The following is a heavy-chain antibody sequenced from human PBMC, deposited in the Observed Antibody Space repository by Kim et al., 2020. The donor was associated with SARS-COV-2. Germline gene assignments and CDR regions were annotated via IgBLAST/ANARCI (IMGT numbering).Heavy chain of an antibody. Sequence: GGSLRLSCAVSGIPFSNAWFNWVRQSPGKGLEWVGRIKSKTVGGTADLAAPVKGRFAISRDDSKNTLSLLMNNVETDDSAVYYCTTVSMRWGQGTLVTVSS. J-gene: IGHJ4*02. CDR1: GIPFSNAW. D-gene: IGHD2-2*01. CDR3: TTVSMR. V-gene: IGHV3-15*01. CDR2: IKSKTVGGTA.